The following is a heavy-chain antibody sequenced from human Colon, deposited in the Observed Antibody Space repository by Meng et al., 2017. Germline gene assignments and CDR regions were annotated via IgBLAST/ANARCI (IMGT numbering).Heavy chain of an antibody. D-gene: IGHD6-19*01. Sequence: QGRQGQAGAEVKKPGASVKVSCKASGYNFTGYYMHWVRQAPGQGLEWMGRVNPNSNYGNYAQKFQGSVTMTRDTSISTAYMELSRLRSDDTALYYCARGYSSGISFDYWGQGTLVTVSS. CDR2: VNPNSNYG. CDR3: ARGYSSGISFDY. J-gene: IGHJ4*02. CDR1: GYNFTGYY. V-gene: IGHV1-2*06.